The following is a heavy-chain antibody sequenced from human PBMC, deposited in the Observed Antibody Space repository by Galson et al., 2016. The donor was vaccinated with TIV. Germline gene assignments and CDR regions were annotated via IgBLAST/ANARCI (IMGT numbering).Heavy chain of an antibody. D-gene: IGHD6-19*01. V-gene: IGHV1-46*01. CDR1: GYTFTSYY. CDR2: INPSGGST. J-gene: IGHJ4*02. CDR3: ARVLEVDGTDY. Sequence: SVKVSCKASGYTFTSYYMHWVRQAPGQGLEWMGIINPSGGSTSYAQKFQGRVTMTRDTSTSTVYMELSSLRSEDAAVYYCARVLEVDGTDYWGQGTLVTVSS.